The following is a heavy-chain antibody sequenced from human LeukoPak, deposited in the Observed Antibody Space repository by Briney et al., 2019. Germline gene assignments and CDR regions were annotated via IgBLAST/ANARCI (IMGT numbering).Heavy chain of an antibody. V-gene: IGHV3-23*01. CDR2: ISGSGDGT. D-gene: IGHD6-13*01. J-gene: IGHJ4*02. CDR3: AGHTSSWGPPFDY. Sequence: GGSLRLSCAASGFTFSNYAMSWVRQAPTKGLEWVSTISGSGDGTYYADSVKGRFTISRDNAKNSLYLQMNSLRADDTAVYYCAGHTSSWGPPFDYWGQGTLVTVSS. CDR1: GFTFSNYA.